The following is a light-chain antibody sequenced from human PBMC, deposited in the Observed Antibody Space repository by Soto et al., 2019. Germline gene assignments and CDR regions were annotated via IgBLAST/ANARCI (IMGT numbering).Light chain of an antibody. CDR3: QQYDSYPLT. V-gene: IGKV1-5*01. J-gene: IGKJ4*01. CDR1: HYIGTF. Sequence: DIQMTQSPSSLSASVGDRVTITCRASHYIGTFLNWYQQKPGKAPKFLIYDVSTLESGVPSRFSGSGSGTEFTLTISSLQPEDFATYYCQQYDSYPLTFGGGTKVDIK. CDR2: DVS.